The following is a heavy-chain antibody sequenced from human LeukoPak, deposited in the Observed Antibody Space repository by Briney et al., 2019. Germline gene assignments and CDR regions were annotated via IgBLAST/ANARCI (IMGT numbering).Heavy chain of an antibody. J-gene: IGHJ4*02. V-gene: IGHV3-23*01. CDR1: GFTFSSYA. CDR3: AKYRASRPQPYDFDY. CDR2: ISGRGGST. D-gene: IGHD6-13*01. Sequence: PGGSLRLSCAASGFTFSSYAMSWVRQAPGKGLEWVSAISGRGGSTYYAASVKGRFTTSRDNSKNTLYLQMNSLRAEDTAVYYCAKYRASRPQPYDFDYWGQGTLVTVSS.